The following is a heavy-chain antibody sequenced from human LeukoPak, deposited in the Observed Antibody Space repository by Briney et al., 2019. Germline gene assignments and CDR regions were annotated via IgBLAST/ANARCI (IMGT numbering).Heavy chain of an antibody. Sequence: PGGSLRLSCSASGFTFSSYSMNWVRQAPGKGLEWVSSINSSSRNIYYADSVKGRFTISRDNATNSLYLQMNSLRAEDTAVYYCARDHKGFGEYGMDVWGQGTTVTVSS. CDR1: GFTFSSYS. J-gene: IGHJ6*02. V-gene: IGHV3-21*06. CDR2: INSSSRNI. D-gene: IGHD3-10*01. CDR3: ARDHKGFGEYGMDV.